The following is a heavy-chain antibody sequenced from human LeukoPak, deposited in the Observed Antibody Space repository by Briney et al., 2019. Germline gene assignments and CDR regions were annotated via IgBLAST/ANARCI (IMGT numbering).Heavy chain of an antibody. J-gene: IGHJ4*02. V-gene: IGHV4-31*03. CDR2: LFNIGST. CDR3: ARAVTVTNVFDY. D-gene: IGHD4-4*01. Sequence: SETLSLTCTVSGGSISSGGYYWNWIRQHPGTGLEWIGSLFNIGSTSYNPSLKSRVTILVDTSKDQFSLKLSSVTAADTAVYYCARAVTVTNVFDYWGQGTLVTVSS. CDR1: GGSISSGGYY.